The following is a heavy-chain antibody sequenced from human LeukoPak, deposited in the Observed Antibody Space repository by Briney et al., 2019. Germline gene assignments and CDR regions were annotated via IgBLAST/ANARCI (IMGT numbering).Heavy chain of an antibody. CDR2: IYYSGST. CDR1: GGSFSSYD. Sequence: SETLSLTCTASGGSFSSYDWSWIRQPPGKGLEWIGYIYYSGSTNYNPSLTSRGTISVDTSKNQFSLKLSSVTAADTAVYYCARMIRGVNDAFDIWGQGTMVTVSS. D-gene: IGHD3-10*01. J-gene: IGHJ3*02. CDR3: ARMIRGVNDAFDI. V-gene: IGHV4-59*01.